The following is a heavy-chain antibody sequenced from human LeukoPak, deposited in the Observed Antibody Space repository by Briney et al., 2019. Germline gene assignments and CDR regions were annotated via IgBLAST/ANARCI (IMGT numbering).Heavy chain of an antibody. D-gene: IGHD4-17*01. Sequence: SETLSLTCAVHGGSFSGYYWSWIRQPPGKGLEWIGEINHSGSTNYNPSLKSRVTISVDTSKNQFSLKLSSVTAADTAVYYCARGVPDYGDYGSNWFDPWGQGTLVTVSS. CDR3: ARGVPDYGDYGSNWFDP. CDR2: INHSGST. V-gene: IGHV4-34*01. CDR1: GGSFSGYY. J-gene: IGHJ5*02.